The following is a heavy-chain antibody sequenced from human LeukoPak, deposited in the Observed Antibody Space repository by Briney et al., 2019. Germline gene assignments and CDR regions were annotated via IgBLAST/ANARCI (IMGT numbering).Heavy chain of an antibody. V-gene: IGHV3-21*01. CDR3: ARVAQGASTENYYYYYMDV. CDR1: GFAFNSYS. CDR2: INSGGSYI. J-gene: IGHJ6*03. Sequence: KPGGSLRLSCAASGFAFNSYSIKWVRQAPGKGLEWVSSINSGGSYIYNADSVKGRFTISRDNAKNSLYLQMSSLRAEDTAVYYCARVAQGASTENYYYYYMDVWGKGTTVTVSS. D-gene: IGHD1-1*01.